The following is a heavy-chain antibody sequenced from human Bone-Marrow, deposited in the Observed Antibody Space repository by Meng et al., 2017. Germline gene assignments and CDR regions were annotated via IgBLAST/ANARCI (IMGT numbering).Heavy chain of an antibody. V-gene: IGHV3-30*01. CDR2: ISYDGSNK. J-gene: IGHJ4*02. Sequence: VLVGEFGGGGVPHGRSLRFPCAASGFTFSSYPMHWVRQAPGKGLEWVAVISYDGSNKYYADSVKGRFTISRDNSKNTLYLQMNSLRAEDTAVYYCARDSGFDYWGQGTLVTVSS. D-gene: IGHD7-27*01. CDR3: ARDSGFDY. CDR1: GFTFSSYP.